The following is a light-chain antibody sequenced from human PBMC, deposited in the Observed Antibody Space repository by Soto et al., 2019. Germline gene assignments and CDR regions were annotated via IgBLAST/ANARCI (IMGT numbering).Light chain of an antibody. CDR3: QQYSSYWT. CDR1: QDVDNW. Sequence: ILMTQSPSSLSASVGVTVTITCLASQDVDNWLAWYQQKPVKALNLLIWKSSTLIGGVPSRFSAVGSGTQYSLTISGLQPEDVATYYCQQYSSYWTFGQGTKVDIK. CDR2: KSS. J-gene: IGKJ1*01. V-gene: IGKV1-5*03.